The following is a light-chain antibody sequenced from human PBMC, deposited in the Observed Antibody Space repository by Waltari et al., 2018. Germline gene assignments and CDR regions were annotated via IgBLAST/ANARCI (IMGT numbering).Light chain of an antibody. CDR1: SGPSSHI. CDR3: QTGGHGTWV. J-gene: IGLJ3*02. CDR2: VNSDGSH. Sequence: QLVLTQSPSASASLGASVKLPCTLSSGPSSHIIAWHQQQPEKGPRYLMKVNSDGSHSKGDEIPDRFSGSSSGAERYLTISSLQSEDEADYYCQTGGHGTWVFGGGTKLTVL. V-gene: IGLV4-69*01.